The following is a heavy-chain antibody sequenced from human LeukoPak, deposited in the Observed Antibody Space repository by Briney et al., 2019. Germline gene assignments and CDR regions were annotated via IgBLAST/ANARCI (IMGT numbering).Heavy chain of an antibody. J-gene: IGHJ4*02. D-gene: IGHD1-26*01. CDR2: ISGSNGNT. V-gene: IGHV1-18*01. CDR1: SYTFTRYG. CDR3: ARSGRGTYYYFDL. Sequence: GASVKVSCTASSYTFTRYGISWVRQAPGQGLEWMGWISGSNGNTNYAQKFQGRVSMTADTSTSTAYMELRSLRSDDTAVYYCARSGRGTYYYFDLWGQGTLVTVSS.